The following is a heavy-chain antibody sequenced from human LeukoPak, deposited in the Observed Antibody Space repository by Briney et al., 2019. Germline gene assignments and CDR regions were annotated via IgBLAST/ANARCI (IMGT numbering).Heavy chain of an antibody. V-gene: IGHV3-23*01. Sequence: GRSLRLSCAASGFTFSTYAMTWVRQAPGKGLEWVSAISGGGDNTYYADSVKGRFTIYRDNSKNTLYLQMNSLRAEDTAVFFCARKIYGDYYFDYWGQGTLVTVSS. D-gene: IGHD4-17*01. CDR3: ARKIYGDYYFDY. CDR2: ISGGGDNT. J-gene: IGHJ4*02. CDR1: GFTFSTYA.